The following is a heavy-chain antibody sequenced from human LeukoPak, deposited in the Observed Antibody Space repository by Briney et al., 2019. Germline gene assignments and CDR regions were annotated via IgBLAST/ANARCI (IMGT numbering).Heavy chain of an antibody. CDR3: AKDLGSGSHGYYFDY. CDR2: ISGSGGST. Sequence: GGSLRLSCAASGFTFSSYAMSWARQAPGKRLEWVSAISGSGGSTYYADSVKGRFTISRDNSKNTLYLQMNSLRAEDTAVYYCAKDLGSGSHGYYFDYWGQGTLVTVSS. CDR1: GFTFSSYA. J-gene: IGHJ4*02. D-gene: IGHD1-26*01. V-gene: IGHV3-23*01.